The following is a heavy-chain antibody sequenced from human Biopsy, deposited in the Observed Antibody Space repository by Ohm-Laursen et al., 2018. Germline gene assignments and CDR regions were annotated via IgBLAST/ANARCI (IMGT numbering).Heavy chain of an antibody. D-gene: IGHD4-23*01. CDR1: GGSFTGHY. CDR2: ISYTGYT. CDR3: ARGSNDFGGLYFPR. V-gene: IGHV4-59*11. J-gene: IGHJ4*02. Sequence: PSQTLPLTCPVSGGSFTGHYWSWIRQPPGKGLEWIGHISYTGYTSYNASLKSRVTISVDTSRNHFSLRLSSLTAADTAVYYCARGSNDFGGLYFPRWGQGTLLTVSS.